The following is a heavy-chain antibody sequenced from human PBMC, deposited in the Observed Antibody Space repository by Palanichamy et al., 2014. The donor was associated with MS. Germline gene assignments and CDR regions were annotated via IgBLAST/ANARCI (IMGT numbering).Heavy chain of an antibody. V-gene: IGHV1-18*04. Sequence: QVQLVQSGAEVKEPGASVRVSCKASGYTFSSYGISWARQAPGQGLEWMGWISTYNGDTKYAQKFQDRVTMTTDTSTTTAHMDLRSLRSDDSAVYFCARDIGPVPGDYYYGLDVWGRGTTVTVSS. CDR1: GYTFSSYG. J-gene: IGHJ6*02. CDR3: ARDIGPVPGDYYYGLDV. D-gene: IGHD3-10*01. CDR2: ISTYNGDT.